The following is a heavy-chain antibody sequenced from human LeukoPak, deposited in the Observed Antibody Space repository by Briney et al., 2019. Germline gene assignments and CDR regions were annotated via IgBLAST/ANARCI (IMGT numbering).Heavy chain of an antibody. CDR3: ARDHPPYSSSWYG. Sequence: SETLSLTCAVYGGSFSDYYWSWIRQAPGQGLEWIGEINHSGSTSYNPSLKSRVSISVDTSKNQFSLKLSSVTAADTAVYYCARDHPPYSSSWYGWGQGTLVTVSS. CDR1: GGSFSDYY. CDR2: INHSGST. J-gene: IGHJ4*02. D-gene: IGHD6-13*01. V-gene: IGHV4-34*01.